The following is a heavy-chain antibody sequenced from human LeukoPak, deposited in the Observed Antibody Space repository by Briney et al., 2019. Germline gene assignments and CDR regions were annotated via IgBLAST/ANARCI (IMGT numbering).Heavy chain of an antibody. CDR3: ARVGLDYDFWSGYYPPHYYYYGMDV. J-gene: IGHJ6*02. CDR2: MNPNSGNT. CDR1: GYTFTIYD. Sequence: ASVKVSCKASGYTFTIYDINGVRQAPGEGREWVGWMNPNSGNTGYAQKFQGRVTMTRNTSISTAYMELSSLRSEDTAVYYCARVGLDYDFWSGYYPPHYYYYGMDVWGQGTTVTVSS. D-gene: IGHD3-3*01. V-gene: IGHV1-8*01.